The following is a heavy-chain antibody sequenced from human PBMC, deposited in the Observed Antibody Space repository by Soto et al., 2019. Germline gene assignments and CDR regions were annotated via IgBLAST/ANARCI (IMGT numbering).Heavy chain of an antibody. D-gene: IGHD3-3*01. CDR3: ASAYHFWSGQTPFDP. Sequence: QLQLQESGPGLVKPSETLSLTCTVSGASISSSSYYWGWIRQPPGKGLEWIGSIYFSGSTYYNPSLKSRVTIPVDTSKDQFSLKLSSVTAADTAVYYCASAYHFWSGQTPFDPWGQGTLVTVSS. J-gene: IGHJ5*02. CDR1: GASISSSSYY. CDR2: IYFSGST. V-gene: IGHV4-39*01.